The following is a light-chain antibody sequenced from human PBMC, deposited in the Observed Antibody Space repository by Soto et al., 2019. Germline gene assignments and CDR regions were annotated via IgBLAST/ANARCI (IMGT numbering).Light chain of an antibody. J-gene: IGKJ3*01. V-gene: IGKV4-1*01. CDR2: WAS. CDR1: QSVLYSSNNKNY. Sequence: DIVLTQSPDSLAVSLGERATINCKSSQSVLYSSNNKNYLAWYQQKPGQPPKLLIYWASIRESEVPDRFSGSGSGTNFTLTRCSLQAEDGAVYYCQQYSSTPFTFGPGTKVDIK. CDR3: QQYSSTPFT.